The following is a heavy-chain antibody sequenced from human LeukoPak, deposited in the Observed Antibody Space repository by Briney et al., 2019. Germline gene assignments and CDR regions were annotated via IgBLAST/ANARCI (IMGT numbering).Heavy chain of an antibody. Sequence: GGSLRLSCAASGCTFSSYAMSWVRQAPGKGLEWVSSISSSSSYIYYADSVKGRFTISRDNAKNSLYLQMNSLRAEDTAVYYCARNKVVPAASRYYYGMDVWGQGTTVTVSS. CDR1: GCTFSSYA. CDR2: ISSSSSYI. CDR3: ARNKVVPAASRYYYGMDV. V-gene: IGHV3-21*01. J-gene: IGHJ6*02. D-gene: IGHD2-2*01.